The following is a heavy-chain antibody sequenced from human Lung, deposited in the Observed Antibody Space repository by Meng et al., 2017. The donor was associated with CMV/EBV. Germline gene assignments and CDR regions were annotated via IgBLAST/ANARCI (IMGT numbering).Heavy chain of an antibody. CDR3: ARGTVTSRVIVPPFAIKIVYGMDV. CDR1: GGSFSGYF. CDR2: INHSGST. J-gene: IGHJ6*01. D-gene: IGHD2-2*01. V-gene: IGHV4-34*01. Sequence: SETLSLXXAVYGGSFSGYFWSWIRQPPGKGLEWIGEINHSGSTNYNPSLKSRVTISVDTSKNQFFLKLSSVTAADTAVYYCARGTVTSRVIVPPFAIKIVYGMDVWGQGNXVTGAS.